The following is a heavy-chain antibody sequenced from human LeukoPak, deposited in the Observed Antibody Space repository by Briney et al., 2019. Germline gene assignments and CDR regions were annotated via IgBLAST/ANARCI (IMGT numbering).Heavy chain of an antibody. Sequence: GASVKVSCKASGYTFTGYYMHWVRQAPGQGLEWMGWINPNSGGTNYAQKFQGRVTMTRDTSISTAYMELSRLRSDDTAVYYCARDSLGIAVAGSILGNWFDPWGQGTLVTVSS. D-gene: IGHD6-19*01. V-gene: IGHV1-2*02. CDR3: ARDSLGIAVAGSILGNWFDP. CDR2: INPNSGGT. CDR1: GYTFTGYY. J-gene: IGHJ5*02.